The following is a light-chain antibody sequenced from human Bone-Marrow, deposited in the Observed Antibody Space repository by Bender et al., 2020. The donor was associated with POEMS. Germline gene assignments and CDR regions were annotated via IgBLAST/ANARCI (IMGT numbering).Light chain of an antibody. J-gene: IGLJ1*01. V-gene: IGLV3-21*03. CDR2: NDN. CDR1: NIERKS. Sequence: SYVLSQPPSVSVAPGKTATIVCGGNNIERKSVHWYQQKAGQAPVVVLYNDNVRPSGVPGRFSGSNAGHAATLNIATVDAVDEAEYYCQVWDIPSDHQVFGPGTTVTV. CDR3: QVWDIPSDHQV.